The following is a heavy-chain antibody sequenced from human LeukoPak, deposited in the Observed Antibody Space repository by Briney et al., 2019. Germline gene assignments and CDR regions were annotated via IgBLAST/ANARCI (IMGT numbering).Heavy chain of an antibody. D-gene: IGHD6-19*01. J-gene: IGHJ4*02. CDR3: ALYSSGRRYFDY. Sequence: SGPTLVNPAQTLTLTCTFSGFSLSTSGVGVGWIRQPPGKALEWLALIYWNDDKRYSPSLKSRLTITKDTSKNQVVLTMTNMDPVDTATYYCALYSSGRRYFDYWGQGTLVTVSS. V-gene: IGHV2-5*01. CDR2: IYWNDDK. CDR1: GFSLSTSGVG.